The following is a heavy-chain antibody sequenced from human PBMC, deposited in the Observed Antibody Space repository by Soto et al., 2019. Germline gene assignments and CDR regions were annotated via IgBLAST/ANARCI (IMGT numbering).Heavy chain of an antibody. J-gene: IGHJ4*02. CDR3: ARYRRAWYVDY. D-gene: IGHD6-19*01. V-gene: IGHV3-72*01. Sequence: EVQLVESGGGLVQPGGSLRLSCAASGFTFSDHHMDWVRQAPGKGLEWVGRSRNKANSYTTEYAASVEGRFTISRDDSKNSVYLHMTSLKTEDKAVYYCARYRRAWYVDYWGQGTLVTVSS. CDR1: GFTFSDHH. CDR2: SRNKANSYTT.